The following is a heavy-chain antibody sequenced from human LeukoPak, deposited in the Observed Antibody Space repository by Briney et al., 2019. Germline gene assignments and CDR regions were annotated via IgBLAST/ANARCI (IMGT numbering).Heavy chain of an antibody. J-gene: IGHJ3*02. D-gene: IGHD3-16*02. CDR3: AKAYYDYVWGSYRYFCAFDI. V-gene: IGHV3-43*02. CDR2: ISGDGGRT. CDR1: GFTFDDYA. Sequence: GGSLRLSCAASGFTFDDYAMHWVRQAPGKGLEWVSLISGDGGRTHYADSVKGRFTISRDNSKNSLYLQMNSLRTEDTGFYYCAKAYYDYVWGSYRYFCAFDIWGQGTMVTVSS.